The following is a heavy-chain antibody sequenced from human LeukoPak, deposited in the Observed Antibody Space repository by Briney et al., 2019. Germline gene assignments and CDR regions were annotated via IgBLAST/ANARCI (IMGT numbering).Heavy chain of an antibody. Sequence: GESLKISCKGSGYSFTSYWMGGVRQMPGKGLEWMGIIYPGDSDTRYSPSFQGQVTISADKSISTAYLQWSSLKASDTAMYYCATQRGDFWSGYLYYFDYWGQGTLVTVSS. D-gene: IGHD3-3*01. CDR2: IYPGDSDT. CDR3: ATQRGDFWSGYLYYFDY. J-gene: IGHJ4*02. V-gene: IGHV5-51*01. CDR1: GYSFTSYW.